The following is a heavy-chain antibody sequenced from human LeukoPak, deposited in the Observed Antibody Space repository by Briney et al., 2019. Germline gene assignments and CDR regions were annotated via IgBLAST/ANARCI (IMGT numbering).Heavy chain of an antibody. Sequence: SVKVSCQASGGTFSSYAISWVRQPAAQGREWMGGIIPIFGTANYAQNFQGRVTITADESTSTAYMELSSVRSEETAVYYCASGQLPPCLPDYWGQGTLVTVSS. CDR1: GGTFSSYA. D-gene: IGHD2-2*01. CDR2: IIPIFGTA. CDR3: ASGQLPPCLPDY. V-gene: IGHV1-69*13. J-gene: IGHJ4*02.